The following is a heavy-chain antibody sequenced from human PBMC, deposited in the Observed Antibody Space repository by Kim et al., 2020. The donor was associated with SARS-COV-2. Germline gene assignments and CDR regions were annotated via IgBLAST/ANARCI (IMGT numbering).Heavy chain of an antibody. CDR3: AREAQFFDY. Sequence: GGTNDARKFRGRVVMTRDTSINTAYLELSSLESDDTAVYYCAREAQFFDYWGQGSLVTVSS. J-gene: IGHJ4*02. V-gene: IGHV1-2*02. CDR2: GGT.